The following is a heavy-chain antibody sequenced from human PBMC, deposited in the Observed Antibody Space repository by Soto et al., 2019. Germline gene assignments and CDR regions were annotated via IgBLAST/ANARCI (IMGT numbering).Heavy chain of an antibody. D-gene: IGHD2-2*01. J-gene: IGHJ4*02. CDR3: AREAAAIDY. V-gene: IGHV4-59*01. Sequence: SETLSLTCTVSGGSISSYYWSWIRQPPGKGLEWIGYIYYSGSTNYNPSLKSRVTISVDTSKNQFSLKLSAVTAADTAVDYCAREAAAIDYWGQGTLVTVSS. CDR2: IYYSGST. CDR1: GGSISSYY.